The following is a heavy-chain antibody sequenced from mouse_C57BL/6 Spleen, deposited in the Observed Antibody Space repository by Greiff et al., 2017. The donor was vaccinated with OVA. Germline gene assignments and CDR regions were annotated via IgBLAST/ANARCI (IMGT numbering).Heavy chain of an antibody. CDR1: GYTFTSYW. V-gene: IGHV1-52*01. D-gene: IGHD1-1*01. J-gene: IGHJ2*01. CDR3: ARDYYGSSSGSYFDY. CDR2: IDPSDSET. Sequence: QVQLQQPGAELVRPGSSVKLSCKASGYTFTSYWMHWVKQRPIQGLEWIGNIDPSDSETHYNQKFKDKATLTVDKSSSTAYMQLSSLTSEDSAVYDCARDYYGSSSGSYFDYWGQGTTLTVSS.